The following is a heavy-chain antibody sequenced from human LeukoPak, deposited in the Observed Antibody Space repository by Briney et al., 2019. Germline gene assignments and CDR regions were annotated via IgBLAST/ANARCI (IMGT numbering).Heavy chain of an antibody. CDR3: ARGYCSSTSCLRAGYYYYYYYMDV. Sequence: SETLSLTCTVSGGSISSYYWSWIRQPAGKGLEWIGRIYTSGSTNYNPSLKSRVTISVDKSKNQFSLKLSSVTAADTAVYYCARGYCSSTSCLRAGYYYYYYYMDVWGKGTTDTVSS. J-gene: IGHJ6*03. D-gene: IGHD2-2*01. CDR2: IYTSGST. CDR1: GGSISSYY. V-gene: IGHV4-4*07.